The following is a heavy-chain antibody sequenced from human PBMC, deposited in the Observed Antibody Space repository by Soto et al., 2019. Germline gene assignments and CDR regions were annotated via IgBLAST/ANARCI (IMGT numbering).Heavy chain of an antibody. Sequence: QVQLVQSGPELKKPGASVKVSCKASGYTFRNYGINWVRQAPGQGLEWMGWISAYNGDTNYAPKFQGRVTMATDPPTSTAYMELRSLKSADTAVSYCARDGRQFGPNSDNFDIWGQGKTVTVSS. V-gene: IGHV1-18*01. J-gene: IGHJ3*02. CDR2: ISAYNGDT. CDR1: GYTFRNYG. CDR3: ARDGRQFGPNSDNFDI. D-gene: IGHD3-10*01.